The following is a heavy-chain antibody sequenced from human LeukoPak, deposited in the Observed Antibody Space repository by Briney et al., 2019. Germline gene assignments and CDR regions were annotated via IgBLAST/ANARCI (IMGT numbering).Heavy chain of an antibody. CDR2: ISYDGSNK. D-gene: IGHD3-10*01. J-gene: IGHJ3*02. Sequence: GGSLRLSCAASGFTFSSYGMHWVRQAPGKGLEWVAVISYDGSNKYYADSVKGRFTISRDNSKNTLYLQMNNLRAEDTAVYYCAKDQGGSGSYAFDIWGQGTMVTVSS. CDR3: AKDQGGSGSYAFDI. V-gene: IGHV3-30*18. CDR1: GFTFSSYG.